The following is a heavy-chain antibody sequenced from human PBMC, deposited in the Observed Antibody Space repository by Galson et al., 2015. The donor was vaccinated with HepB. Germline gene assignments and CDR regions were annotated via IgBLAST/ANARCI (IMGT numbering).Heavy chain of an antibody. CDR1: GYTFTGYY. CDR2: INPNSGGT. V-gene: IGHV1-2*02. J-gene: IGHJ3*02. Sequence: SVKVSCKASGYTFTGYYMHWVRQAPGQGLEWMGWINPNSGGTNYAQKFQGRVTMTRDTSISTAYMELSRLRSDDTAVYYCASSGDYYDSSGSEGAFDIWGQGTMVTVSS. CDR3: ASSGDYYDSSGSEGAFDI. D-gene: IGHD3-22*01.